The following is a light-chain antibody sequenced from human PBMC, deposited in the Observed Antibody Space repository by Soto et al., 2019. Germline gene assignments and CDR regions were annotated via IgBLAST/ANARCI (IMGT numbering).Light chain of an antibody. CDR2: HAY. CDR3: QQYESYSPLT. J-gene: IGKJ4*01. V-gene: IGKV1-5*01. Sequence: DIQMTQSPSTLSASKGDRVTITCRASQNIGRWLAWYQQKPGTAPNLLIYHAYSLESGVPSRFSGRRSGTEFTLTIAGLQPEDFATYYCQQYESYSPLTFGGGTKVDIK. CDR1: QNIGRW.